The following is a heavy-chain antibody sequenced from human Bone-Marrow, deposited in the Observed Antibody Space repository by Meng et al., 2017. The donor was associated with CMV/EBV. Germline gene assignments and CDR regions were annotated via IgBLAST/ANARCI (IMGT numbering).Heavy chain of an antibody. CDR2: IKSKTDGGTT. CDR3: ARDADLIGY. CDR1: GFTFSNAW. V-gene: IGHV3-15*01. Sequence: GESLKISCAASGFTFSNAWMSWVRQAPGKGLEWVGRIKSKTDGGTTDYAAPVKGRFTISRDDSKNTLYLQMDSLKTEDTAVYYCARDADLIGYWGQGTLVTVSS. D-gene: IGHD2-8*01. J-gene: IGHJ4*02.